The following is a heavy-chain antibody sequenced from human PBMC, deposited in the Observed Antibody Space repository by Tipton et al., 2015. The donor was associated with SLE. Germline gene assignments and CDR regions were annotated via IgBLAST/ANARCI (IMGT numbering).Heavy chain of an antibody. CDR3: AGRPENTDMGPLDY. D-gene: IGHD1-14*01. V-gene: IGHV4-34*01. J-gene: IGHJ4*02. CDR2: INHSGST. Sequence: TLSLTCAVYGGSFSGYYWSWIRQPPGKGLEWIGEINHSGSTNYNPSLKSRVTISLDTSKNQFSLRLSSVTAAVTAVYYCAGRPENTDMGPLDYWGQGTLVTVSS. CDR1: GGSFSGYY.